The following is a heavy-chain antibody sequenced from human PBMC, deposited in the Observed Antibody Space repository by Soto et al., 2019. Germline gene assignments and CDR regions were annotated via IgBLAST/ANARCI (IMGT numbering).Heavy chain of an antibody. CDR1: GFTFSNNN. J-gene: IGHJ3*02. Sequence: EVQLVESGGGLVKPGESLRLSCAASGFTFSNNNINWVRQAPGKGLEWVSSIRSRSIDMYYADSVKGRFTISRDDAKNSLSLQMNGLRAEDTAVYFCVRESYPAKAFDIWGQGTMVTVSS. V-gene: IGHV3-21*01. D-gene: IGHD2-2*01. CDR3: VRESYPAKAFDI. CDR2: IRSRSIDM.